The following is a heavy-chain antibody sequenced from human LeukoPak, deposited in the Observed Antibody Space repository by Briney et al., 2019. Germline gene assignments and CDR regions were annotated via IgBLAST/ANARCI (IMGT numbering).Heavy chain of an antibody. CDR3: TTDLYYGSGSYSEVDY. V-gene: IGHV3-15*01. CDR2: IKSKTDGGTT. D-gene: IGHD3-10*01. Sequence: PGGSLRLSCAASGFTFSNAWMSWVRQAPGKGLEWVGRIKSKTDGGTTDYAAPVKGRFTVSRDDSKNTLYLQMNSLKTEDTAVYYCTTDLYYGSGSYSEVDYWGQGTLVTVSS. J-gene: IGHJ4*02. CDR1: GFTFSNAW.